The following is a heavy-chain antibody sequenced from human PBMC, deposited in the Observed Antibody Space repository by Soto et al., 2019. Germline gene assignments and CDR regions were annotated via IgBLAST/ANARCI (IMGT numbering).Heavy chain of an antibody. V-gene: IGHV3-7*03. CDR2: INHDASEK. CDR3: LGAGAGG. Sequence: ESGGTLVHPGGSLRISCVASGFSISSYWVSWVRKAQGKGLERVASINHDASEKMYVDSVKGRFTISKDNSMNTLYLQMNPLRVEGTAMYYCLGAGAGGWGQGTLVTVSS. J-gene: IGHJ4*02. CDR1: GFSISSYW. D-gene: IGHD3-16*01.